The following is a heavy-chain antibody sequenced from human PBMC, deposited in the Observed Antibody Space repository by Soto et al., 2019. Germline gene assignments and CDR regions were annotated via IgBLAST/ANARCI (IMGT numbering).Heavy chain of an antibody. CDR3: ARLWGAFDI. Sequence: PSETLSLTCTVSGGSISSGDYYWSWIRQPPGKGLEWIGYINHSGSTNYNPSLKSRVTISVDTSKNQFSLKLSSVTAADTAVYYCARLWGAFDIWGQGTMVTVSS. J-gene: IGHJ3*02. CDR1: GGSISSGDYY. V-gene: IGHV4-30-4*01. CDR2: INHSGST. D-gene: IGHD3-10*01.